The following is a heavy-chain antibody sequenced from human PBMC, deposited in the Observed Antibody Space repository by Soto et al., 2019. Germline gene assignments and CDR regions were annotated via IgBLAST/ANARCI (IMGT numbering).Heavy chain of an antibody. D-gene: IGHD1-26*01. V-gene: IGHV1-8*01. CDR3: ARCDGSSHDAFDI. CDR2: INPNSGNT. Sequence: QVQLVQSGAEVKKPGASVKVSCKASGYTFTNYDIHWVRQATGQGLEWMGWINPNSGNTGYAEKFQVRVTMTKNTSISTDYMELSSLRSEDTAVYYCARCDGSSHDAFDIWGQGTMVTVSS. J-gene: IGHJ3*02. CDR1: GYTFTNYD.